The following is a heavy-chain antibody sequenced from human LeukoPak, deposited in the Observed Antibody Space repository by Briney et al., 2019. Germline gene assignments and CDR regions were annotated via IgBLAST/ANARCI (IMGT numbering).Heavy chain of an antibody. CDR2: IYYSGST. J-gene: IGHJ5*02. V-gene: IGHV4-39*07. D-gene: IGHD3-3*01. Sequence: SETLSLTCTVSGGSISSSSYYWGWLRQPPGKGLEWIGSIYYSGSTYYNPSLKSRVTISVDTSKNQFSLKLSSVTAADTAVYYCARDISRTIFGVVTKGWFDPWGQGTLVTVSS. CDR1: GGSISSSSYY. CDR3: ARDISRTIFGVVTKGWFDP.